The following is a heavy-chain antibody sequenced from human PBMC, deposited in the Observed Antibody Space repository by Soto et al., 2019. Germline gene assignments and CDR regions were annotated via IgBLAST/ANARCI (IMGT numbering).Heavy chain of an antibody. Sequence: QVQLVESGGGLVKPGGSLRLSCAASGFTFSDYYMSWIRQAPGKGLEWVSYISSSSSYTNYADSVKGRFTISRDNAKNSLYLQMNSLRDEDTAVYYCARVGGEMTRRPVDYWGQGTLVTVSS. CDR2: ISSSSSYT. CDR1: GFTFSDYY. V-gene: IGHV3-11*06. J-gene: IGHJ4*02. D-gene: IGHD3-16*01. CDR3: ARVGGEMTRRPVDY.